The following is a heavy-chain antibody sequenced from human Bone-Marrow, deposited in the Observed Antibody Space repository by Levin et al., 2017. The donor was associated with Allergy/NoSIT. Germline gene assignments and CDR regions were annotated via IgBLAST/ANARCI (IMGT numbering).Heavy chain of an antibody. J-gene: IGHJ4*02. CDR2: IIPIFGTA. V-gene: IGHV1-69*06. D-gene: IGHD1-7*01. CDR3: ARGVGWNSPYYFDY. Sequence: SVKVSCKASGGTFSSYAISWVRQAPGQGLEWMGGIIPIFGTANYAQKFQGRVTITADKSTSTAYMELSSLRSEDTAVYYCARGVGWNSPYYFDYWGQGTLVTVSS. CDR1: GGTFSSYA.